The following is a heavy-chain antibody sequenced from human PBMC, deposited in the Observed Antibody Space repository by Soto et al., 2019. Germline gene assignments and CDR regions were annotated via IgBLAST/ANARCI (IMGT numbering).Heavy chain of an antibody. CDR1: GAAISRTGFH. D-gene: IGHD3-10*01. V-gene: IGHV4-39*01. Sequence: QLQLQESGPGLVKPSETLSLTCAVSGAAISRTGFHWGWIRQPPGQGLEWIGSIYEAGTTFYNSSFKSQVTIPADTSKNHFSLRLSSVTAADTAVYYCARNMDYYYGPGSGNGHGVWGQGTTVNVFS. CDR3: ARNMDYYYGPGSGNGHGV. CDR2: IYEAGTT. J-gene: IGHJ6*02.